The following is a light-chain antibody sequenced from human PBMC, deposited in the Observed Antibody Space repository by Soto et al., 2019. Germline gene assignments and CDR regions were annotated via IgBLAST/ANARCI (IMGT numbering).Light chain of an antibody. J-gene: IGKJ2*01. CDR3: QQYGSSPPMYT. CDR2: GAS. Sequence: EIVLTQSPGTLSLSPGERATLSCRASQSVSSSYLAWYQQKPGQAPRLLIYGASSRATGIPDRFSGSGSGTDFTLTISRLEPEDFAVYYCQQYGSSPPMYTFGQWTKVDIK. V-gene: IGKV3-20*01. CDR1: QSVSSSY.